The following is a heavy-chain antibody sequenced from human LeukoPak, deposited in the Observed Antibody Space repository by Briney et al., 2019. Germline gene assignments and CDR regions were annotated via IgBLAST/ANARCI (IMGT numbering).Heavy chain of an antibody. V-gene: IGHV3-30*02. CDR2: IRYNGGKE. J-gene: IGHJ4*02. CDR3: AKVSSSCPDCSFDS. D-gene: IGHD6-13*01. Sequence: GGSLRLSCTASGFTFSAYAMHWVRQAPGKGLEWVAFIRYNGGKEHHADSVKGRFTISRDSSKNTLYLQMNSLRAEDTAAYYCAKVSSSCPDCSFDSWGQGTLVTVSS. CDR1: GFTFSAYA.